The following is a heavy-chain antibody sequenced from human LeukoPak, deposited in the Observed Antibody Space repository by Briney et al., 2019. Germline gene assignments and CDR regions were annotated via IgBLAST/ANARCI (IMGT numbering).Heavy chain of an antibody. CDR3: ARDGGVPAASEYNWFDP. CDR2: IYTSGST. J-gene: IGHJ5*02. CDR1: GGSISSNY. V-gene: IGHV4-4*07. Sequence: SETLSLTCTVSGGSISSNYWSWIRQPAGKGLEWIGRIYTSGSTNYNPFLKSRVTMSVDTSKNQFSLKLSSVTAADTAVYYCARDGGVPAASEYNWFDPWGQGTLVTVSS. D-gene: IGHD2-2*01.